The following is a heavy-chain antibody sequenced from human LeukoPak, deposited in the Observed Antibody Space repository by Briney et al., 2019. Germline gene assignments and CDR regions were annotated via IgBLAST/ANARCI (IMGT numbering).Heavy chain of an antibody. CDR2: ISSSSGYI. CDR1: GFTFSSYS. J-gene: IGHJ4*02. CDR3: ARGILSGSY. D-gene: IGHD1-26*01. V-gene: IGHV3-21*01. Sequence: PGGSLRLSCAASGFTFSSYSMNWVRQAPGKGLEWVSSISSSSGYIYYADSVKGRFTISRDNAKNSLYLQMNSLRAEDTAVYYCARGILSGSYWGQGTLVTVSS.